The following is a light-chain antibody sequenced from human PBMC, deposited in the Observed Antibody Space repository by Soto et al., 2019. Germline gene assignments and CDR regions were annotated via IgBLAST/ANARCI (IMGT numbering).Light chain of an antibody. Sequence: EIVLTQSPATLSLSPGERATLSCRASQSVSSYLAWYQQKPGQAPRLLIYDASNRATGIPARFSGSGSGTDFTLTISSLEPEDFAVYYCQQRSTWPPSITVGQGTRLEIK. CDR3: QQRSTWPPSIT. J-gene: IGKJ5*01. CDR1: QSVSSY. CDR2: DAS. V-gene: IGKV3-11*01.